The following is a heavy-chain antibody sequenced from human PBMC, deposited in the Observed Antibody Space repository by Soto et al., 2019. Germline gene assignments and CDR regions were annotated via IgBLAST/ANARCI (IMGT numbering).Heavy chain of an antibody. V-gene: IGHV4-61*01. Sequence: QVRLQESGPGLLKPSETLSLTCSVSGASVSSDSYHWSWIRQPPGKGLEWIGYFSDRGDSNYHPSLKSRPAITIDTSTNQLSLRLSCVTAADTAVYYVATLLVGNGGRGSWGQGIMVTVSS. CDR1: GASVSSDSYH. CDR2: FSDRGDS. D-gene: IGHD2-2*01. J-gene: IGHJ5*02. CDR3: ATLLVGNGGRGS.